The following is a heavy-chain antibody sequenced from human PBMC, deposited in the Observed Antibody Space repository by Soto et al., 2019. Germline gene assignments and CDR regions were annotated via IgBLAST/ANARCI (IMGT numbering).Heavy chain of an antibody. CDR2: INHSGST. J-gene: IGHJ4*02. CDR3: ARGRGRNYDILTGYYLFFDY. CDR1: GGSFSGYY. D-gene: IGHD3-9*01. Sequence: SETLSLTCAVYGGSFSGYYWSWIRQPPGKGLEWIGEINHSGSTNCNPSLKSRVTISVDTSKNQFSLKLSSVTAADTAVYYCARGRGRNYDILTGYYLFFDYWGQGTLVTVSS. V-gene: IGHV4-34*01.